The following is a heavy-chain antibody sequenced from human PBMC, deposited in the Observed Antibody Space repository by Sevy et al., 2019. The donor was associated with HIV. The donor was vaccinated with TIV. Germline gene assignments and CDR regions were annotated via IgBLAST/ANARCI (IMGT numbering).Heavy chain of an antibody. V-gene: IGHV1-2*05. J-gene: IGHJ4*02. CDR1: RFTLTGYY. CDR2: INPNTGGS. CDR3: ARDRLSYYGSGPADY. Sequence: ASVKVSCKASRFTLTGYYIHWMRKAPGQGFEWMGRINPNTGGSNYAQKFQGRITLTANTSVNAGYMELSGLTSDDTGVYYCARDRLSYYGSGPADYWGQGNLVTVSS. D-gene: IGHD3-10*01.